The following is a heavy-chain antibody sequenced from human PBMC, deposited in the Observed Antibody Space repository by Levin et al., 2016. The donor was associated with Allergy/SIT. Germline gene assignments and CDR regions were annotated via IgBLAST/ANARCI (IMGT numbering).Heavy chain of an antibody. Sequence: ASVKVSCKASGGTFSSYAISWVRQAPGQGLEWMGGIIPIFGTANYAQKFQGRVTITADESTSTAYMELSSLRSEDTAVYYCARGEGPYDILTGYFDYWGQGTLVTVSS. CDR3: ARGEGPYDILTGYFDY. CDR1: GGTFSSYA. CDR2: IIPIFGTA. D-gene: IGHD3-9*01. V-gene: IGHV1-69*13. J-gene: IGHJ4*02.